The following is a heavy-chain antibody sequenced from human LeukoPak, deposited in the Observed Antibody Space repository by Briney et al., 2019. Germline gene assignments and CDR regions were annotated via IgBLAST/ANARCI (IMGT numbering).Heavy chain of an antibody. CDR2: IWYDGSNR. CDR1: GFTFSTYG. CDR3: ARDSDWNYVEGDY. D-gene: IGHD1-7*01. J-gene: IGHJ4*02. Sequence: GGSLRLSCVASGFTFSTYGMHWVRQAPGKGLEWVALIWYDGSNRYYAESVKGRFTISRDNSKNTLYLQMNNLRAEDTAVYYCARDSDWNYVEGDYWGQGTLVTVSS. V-gene: IGHV3-33*01.